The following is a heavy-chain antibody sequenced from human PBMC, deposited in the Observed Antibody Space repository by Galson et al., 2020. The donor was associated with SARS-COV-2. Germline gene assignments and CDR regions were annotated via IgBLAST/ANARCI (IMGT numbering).Heavy chain of an antibody. V-gene: IGHV3-9*01. J-gene: IGHJ6*02. CDR2: ISWSSGNV. D-gene: IGHD3-22*01. CDR3: AKDRSTSYYDRGGMDV. Sequence: SCAASGFSFENYAMHWVRQAPGKGLEWVSGISWSSGNVGYADSVKGRFTISRDNAKKSLYLQMNSLRAEDTALYYCAKDRSTSYYDRGGMDVWGQGTTVTV. CDR1: GFSFENYA.